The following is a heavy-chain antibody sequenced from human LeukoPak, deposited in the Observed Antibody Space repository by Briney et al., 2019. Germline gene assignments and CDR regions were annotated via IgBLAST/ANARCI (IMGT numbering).Heavy chain of an antibody. J-gene: IGHJ3*02. CDR3: ARLRGIVGKFAFDI. V-gene: IGHV4-59*01. D-gene: IGHD3-22*01. Sequence: PSEXLSLTCTVSGGSISPYYWSWIRQPPGKGLEWIGYIYYSGSTNYNPSLKSRGTISEDTSKKQYSLTLSSVTAADTAVYYCARLRGIVGKFAFDIWGQGTMVTVSS. CDR1: GGSISPYY. CDR2: IYYSGST.